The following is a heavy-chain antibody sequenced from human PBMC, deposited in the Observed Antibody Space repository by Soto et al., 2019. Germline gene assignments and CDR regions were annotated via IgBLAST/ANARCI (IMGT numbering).Heavy chain of an antibody. CDR3: AHNDIVATSPPCDY. CDR1: GFSLSTSGVG. V-gene: IGHV2-5*02. Sequence: QITLKESGPTLVKPTQTLTLTCTFSGFSLSTSGVGVGWIRQPPGKALEWLALIYWDDDKRYSPSLKSRLTSTKDTSKNQVGLTMTNRDPVDTATYYCAHNDIVATSPPCDYRGQGTLVTVSS. CDR2: IYWDDDK. J-gene: IGHJ4*02. D-gene: IGHD5-12*01.